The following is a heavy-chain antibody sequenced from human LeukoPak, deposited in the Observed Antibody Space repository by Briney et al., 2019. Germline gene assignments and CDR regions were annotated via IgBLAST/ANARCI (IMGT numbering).Heavy chain of an antibody. D-gene: IGHD4-17*01. Sequence: GESLQISCQSSGSHFTPYWIGWVRQMPGKGLEWMGITFAGYSYTIYSPSFQGQVTISVDKSISTASLQWSSLKASDTAMYYCARHFHPAETTGGYFDLWGRGTLVTVSA. V-gene: IGHV5-51*01. CDR1: GSHFTPYW. CDR2: TFAGYSYT. CDR3: ARHFHPAETTGGYFDL. J-gene: IGHJ2*01.